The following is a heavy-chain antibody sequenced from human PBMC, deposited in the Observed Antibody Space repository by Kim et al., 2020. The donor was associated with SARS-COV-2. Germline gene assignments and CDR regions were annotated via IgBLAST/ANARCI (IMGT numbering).Heavy chain of an antibody. Sequence: SQTLSLTCAVYGGSFSGYYWSWIRQPPGKGLEWIGEINHSGSTNYNPSLKSRVTISVDTSKNQFSLKLSSVTAADTAVYYCARVRLRRGTFQHWGQGTLVTVSS. CDR1: GGSFSGYY. J-gene: IGHJ1*01. D-gene: IGHD4-17*01. V-gene: IGHV4-34*01. CDR2: INHSGST. CDR3: ARVRLRRGTFQH.